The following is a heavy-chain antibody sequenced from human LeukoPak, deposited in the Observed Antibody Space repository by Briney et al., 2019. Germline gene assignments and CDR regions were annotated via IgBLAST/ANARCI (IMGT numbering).Heavy chain of an antibody. CDR2: IYYSGST. V-gene: IGHV4-31*03. Sequence: SETLSLTCTVSGGSISSGGYYWSWIRQHPGKGLEWIGYIYYSGSTSYNPSLKSRVTISVDTSTNQFSLNLGSVTAADTAVYYCAREGGKGSGYYTGYWGQGTLVIVSS. D-gene: IGHD3-3*01. J-gene: IGHJ4*02. CDR1: GGSISSGGYY. CDR3: AREGGKGSGYYTGY.